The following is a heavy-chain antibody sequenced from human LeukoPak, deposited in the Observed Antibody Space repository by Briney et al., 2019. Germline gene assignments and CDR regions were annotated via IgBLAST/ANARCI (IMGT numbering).Heavy chain of an antibody. CDR1: GGSFSGYY. CDR3: ARGKMVRGVIFDY. V-gene: IGHV4-34*01. J-gene: IGHJ4*02. CDR2: INHSGST. Sequence: SETLSLTCAVYGGSFSGYYWSWIRQPPGKGLEWIGEINHSGSTNYNPSLKSRVTISVDTSKNQFSLKLSSVTAADTAVYYCARGKMVRGVIFDYWGQGTLVTVSS. D-gene: IGHD3-10*01.